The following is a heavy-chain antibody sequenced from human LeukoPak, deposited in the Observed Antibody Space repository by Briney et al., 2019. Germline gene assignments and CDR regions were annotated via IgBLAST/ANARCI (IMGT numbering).Heavy chain of an antibody. CDR3: ARDVEMATIVDY. J-gene: IGHJ4*02. Sequence: GESLKISCKASGYSFTTHWIGWVRQAPGKGLEWVSSISSSSSYIYCADSVKGRFTISRDNAKNSLYLQMNSLRAEDTAVYYCARDVEMATIVDYWGQGTLVTVSS. D-gene: IGHD5-24*01. CDR2: ISSSSSYI. CDR1: GYSFTTHW. V-gene: IGHV3-21*01.